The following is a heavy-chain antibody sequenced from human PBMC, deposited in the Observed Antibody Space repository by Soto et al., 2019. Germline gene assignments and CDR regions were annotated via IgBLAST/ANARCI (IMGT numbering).Heavy chain of an antibody. CDR1: GASVSSGY. V-gene: IGHV4-59*02. D-gene: IGHD1-26*01. CDR3: ARSYYDPTGSAVDP. Sequence: QTQLQESGPGLVKPSETLSLTCTVSGASVSSGYWSWIRQSPGKGLEWIGFMYFGGSFNYNPSLTGRATISVDTSKSQSSLQLTSVTGADTAVYYCARSYYDPTGSAVDPWGQGTLVTVSS. CDR2: MYFGGSF. J-gene: IGHJ5*02.